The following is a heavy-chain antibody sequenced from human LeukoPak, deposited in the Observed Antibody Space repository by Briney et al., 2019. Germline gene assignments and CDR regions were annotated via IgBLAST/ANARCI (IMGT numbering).Heavy chain of an antibody. CDR2: IYPGDSDT. V-gene: IGHV5-51*01. CDR1: GNRFTSYW. CDR3: ARTYSTSWYNLDY. Sequence: GESLKISCKVSGNRFTSYWTAWVRQMPGKALEWMGIIYPGDSDTRYSPSFQGQVTISVDNAISTAYLQWSSLKASDPAIYYCARTYSTSWYNLDYWGQGTLVTVST. D-gene: IGHD6-13*01. J-gene: IGHJ4*02.